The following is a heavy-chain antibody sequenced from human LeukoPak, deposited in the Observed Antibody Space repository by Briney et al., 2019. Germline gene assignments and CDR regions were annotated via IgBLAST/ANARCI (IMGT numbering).Heavy chain of an antibody. CDR2: MYYSGTT. CDR3: ARTGLWFGEMNFDY. J-gene: IGHJ4*02. CDR1: GGLINTRSYF. V-gene: IGHV4-39*07. D-gene: IGHD3-10*01. Sequence: SETLSLTCSASGGLINTRSYFWGWIRQAPGKGLEWIASMYYSGTTYYNPSLKSRVTISVDTSKNQFSLKLSSVTAADTAVYYCARTGLWFGEMNFDYWGQGTLVTVSS.